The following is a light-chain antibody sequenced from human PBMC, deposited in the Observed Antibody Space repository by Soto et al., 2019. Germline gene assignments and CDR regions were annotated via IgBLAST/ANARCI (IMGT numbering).Light chain of an antibody. CDR3: AAWDDSLNGVV. Sequence: QSVLTQPPSASGTPGQTIAISCSGGSSNIGSHTVNWYQQLPGTAPRLLIYRNTQRPSGVPDRFSGSKSGTSASLAISGLQSEYEGDYYCAAWDDSLNGVVFGGGTKVTVL. V-gene: IGLV1-44*01. CDR2: RNT. CDR1: SSNIGSHT. J-gene: IGLJ2*01.